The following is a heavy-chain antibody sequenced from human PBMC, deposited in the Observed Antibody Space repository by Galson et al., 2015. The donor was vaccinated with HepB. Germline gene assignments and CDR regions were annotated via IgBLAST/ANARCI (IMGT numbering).Heavy chain of an antibody. D-gene: IGHD3-10*01. CDR1: GDSISNDRW. CDR2: AYHSGGT. CDR3: ARAKEGRGYFDY. Sequence: SETLSLTCAVSGDSISNDRWWSWVRQPPGEGLEWIGEAYHSGGTNYRPSLKSRVTISVDKCKNQFSLKLTSVTAADTAVYYCARAKEGRGYFDYWGQGTLVTVSS. V-gene: IGHV4-4*02. J-gene: IGHJ4*02.